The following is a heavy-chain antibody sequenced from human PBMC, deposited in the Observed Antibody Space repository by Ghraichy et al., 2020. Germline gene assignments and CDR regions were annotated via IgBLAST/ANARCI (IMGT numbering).Heavy chain of an antibody. J-gene: IGHJ3*02. D-gene: IGHD5-18*01. V-gene: IGHV3-53*01. CDR3: ARDRMPLPRGYSYGDAFDI. Sequence: GGSLRLSCAASGFTVSSNYMSWVRQAPGKGLEWVSVIYSGGSTYYADSVKGRFTISRDNSKNTLYLQMNSLRAEDTAVYYCARDRMPLPRGYSYGDAFDIWGQGTMVTVSS. CDR2: IYSGGST. CDR1: GFTVSSNY.